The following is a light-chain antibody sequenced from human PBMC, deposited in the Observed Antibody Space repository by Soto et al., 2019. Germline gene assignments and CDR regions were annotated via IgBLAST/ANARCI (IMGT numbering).Light chain of an antibody. J-gene: IGKJ2*01. CDR1: QSVSSGF. V-gene: IGKV3-20*01. CDR3: QQYSTSAT. Sequence: ENVLTQSPGTLSLSPGERASLSCRASQSVSSGFLAWYQHKPGQAPRLLIYGASSRATGIPDRFSGSGSGTEFTLTIRRLEPEDFAVYYCQQYSTSATFGQGTKVEIK. CDR2: GAS.